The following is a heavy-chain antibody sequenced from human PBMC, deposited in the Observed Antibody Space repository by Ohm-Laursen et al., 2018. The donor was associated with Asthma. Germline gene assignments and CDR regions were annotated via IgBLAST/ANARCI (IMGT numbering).Heavy chain of an antibody. CDR1: GYTFSRYS. Sequence: SLRLSCAASGYTFSRYSIHWVRQAPGKGLEWVASISTASTFIYYADSVRGRFTTSRDNAKNLVFLQMNDVRAEDTALYYCTWSFDSWGQGTPVTVSS. D-gene: IGHD2-8*01. CDR2: ISTASTFI. CDR3: TWSFDS. J-gene: IGHJ4*02. V-gene: IGHV3-21*01.